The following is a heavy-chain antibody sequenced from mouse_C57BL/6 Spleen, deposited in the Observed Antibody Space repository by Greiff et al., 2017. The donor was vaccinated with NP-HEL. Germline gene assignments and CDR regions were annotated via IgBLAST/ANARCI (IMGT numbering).Heavy chain of an antibody. CDR3: TRVNSNYGYWYFDV. D-gene: IGHD2-5*01. V-gene: IGHV5-9-1*02. CDR1: GFTFSSYA. J-gene: IGHJ1*03. Sequence: EVMLVESGEGLVKPGGSLKLSCAASGFTFSSYAMSWVRQTPEKRLEWVAYISSGGDYIYYADTVKGRFTISRDNARNTLYLQMSSLKSEDTAMYYCTRVNSNYGYWYFDVWGTGTTVTVSS. CDR2: ISSGGDYI.